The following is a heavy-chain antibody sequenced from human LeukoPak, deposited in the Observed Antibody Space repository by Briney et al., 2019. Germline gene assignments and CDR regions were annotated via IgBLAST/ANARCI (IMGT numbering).Heavy chain of an antibody. CDR3: AREDYDSSGHFDY. CDR2: INHSGST. D-gene: IGHD3-22*01. V-gene: IGHV4-34*01. CDR1: GGSFSGYY. J-gene: IGHJ4*02. Sequence: PSETLSLTCAVYGGSFSGYYWSWIRQPPGKGLEWIGEINHSGSTNYNPSLKSRVTISVDTSKNQFSLKLSSVTAADTAVYYCAREDYDSSGHFDYWGQGTLVTVSS.